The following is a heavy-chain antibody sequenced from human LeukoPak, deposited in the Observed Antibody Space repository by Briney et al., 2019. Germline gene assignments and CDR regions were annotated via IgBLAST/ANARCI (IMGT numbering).Heavy chain of an antibody. CDR3: AKTPRVLGYFDY. J-gene: IGHJ4*02. D-gene: IGHD1-26*01. CDR1: GFTFSNAW. CDR2: ISASGDVT. Sequence: GGSLRLSCAASGFTFSNAWMSWVRRAPGKGLEWVSGISASGDVTFHADPVKGRFTISRDNSKNTLYLQMNSLRAEDTAVYYCAKTPRVLGYFDYWGQGTLVTVSS. V-gene: IGHV3-23*01.